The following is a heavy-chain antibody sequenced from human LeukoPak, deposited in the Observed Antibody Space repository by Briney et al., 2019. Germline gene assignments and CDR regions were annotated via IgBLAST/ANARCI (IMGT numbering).Heavy chain of an antibody. D-gene: IGHD4-17*01. V-gene: IGHV3-21*01. CDR2: ISSSSSDI. CDR3: AKRDRTVTHAFDI. J-gene: IGHJ3*02. CDR1: EFIFNGYS. Sequence: GGSLRLSCAASEFIFNGYSMNWVRQAPGKGLEWVSSISSSSSDIYYADSVKGRFTISRDNAKNSASLQMNNLRAEDTAVYYCAKRDRTVTHAFDIWGQGTMVTVSS.